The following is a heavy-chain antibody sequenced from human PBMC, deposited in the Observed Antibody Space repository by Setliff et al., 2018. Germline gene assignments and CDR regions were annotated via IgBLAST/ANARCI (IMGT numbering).Heavy chain of an antibody. CDR1: GGSFSGYY. J-gene: IGHJ4*02. V-gene: IGHV4-34*12. CDR2: ILHSGNI. D-gene: IGHD2-15*01. Sequence: PSETLSLTCAVYGGSFSGYYWRWIRQPPGKRLEWIGEILHSGNINYNPSPKSRVTISMDTSKNQFSLKVNSVTAADTAVYYCARSFSRSEKFLLDYWGQGALVTVSS. CDR3: ARSFSRSEKFLLDY.